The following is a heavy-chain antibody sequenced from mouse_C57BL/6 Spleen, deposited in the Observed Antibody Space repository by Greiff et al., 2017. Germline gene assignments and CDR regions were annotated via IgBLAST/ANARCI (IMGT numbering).Heavy chain of an antibody. CDR1: GYTFTDYE. CDR3: TRNYDYGDAMDY. CDR2: IDPETGGT. V-gene: IGHV1-15*01. D-gene: IGHD2-4*01. Sequence: QVQLQQSGAELVRPGASVTLSCKASGYTFTDYEMHWVKQTPVHGLAWIGAIDPETGGTAYNQKFKGKAILTADKSSSTAYMELRSLTSEDSAVYYCTRNYDYGDAMDYWGQGTSVTVSS. J-gene: IGHJ4*01.